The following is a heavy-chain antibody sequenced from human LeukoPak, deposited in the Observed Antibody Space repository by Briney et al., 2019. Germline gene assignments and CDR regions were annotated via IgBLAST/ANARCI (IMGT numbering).Heavy chain of an antibody. Sequence: GGSLRLSCAASGFTFNSYAMSWVRQAPGKGLEWVSAISGSGGSTYYADSVKGRFTISRDNSKNTLYLQMISLRAEDTAVYYCAKGLAQLWFYWGQGTLVTVSS. J-gene: IGHJ4*02. CDR1: GFTFNSYA. CDR3: AKGLAQLWFY. V-gene: IGHV3-23*01. D-gene: IGHD5-18*01. CDR2: ISGSGGST.